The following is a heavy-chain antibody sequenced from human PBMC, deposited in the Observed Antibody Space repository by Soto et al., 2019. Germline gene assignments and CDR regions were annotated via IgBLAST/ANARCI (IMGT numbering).Heavy chain of an antibody. CDR2: ISSSSSTI. CDR3: ASEADILTGYYEYYFDY. D-gene: IGHD3-9*01. CDR1: GFTFSSYS. V-gene: IGHV3-48*01. Sequence: EVQLVESGGGLVQPGGSLRLSCAASGFTFSSYSMNWVRQAPGKGLEWVSYISSSSSTIYYAVSVKRRFTISRDNAKNSRYLQMNSLRAKDTAVYYCASEADILTGYYEYYFDYWGQGTLVTVSS. J-gene: IGHJ4*02.